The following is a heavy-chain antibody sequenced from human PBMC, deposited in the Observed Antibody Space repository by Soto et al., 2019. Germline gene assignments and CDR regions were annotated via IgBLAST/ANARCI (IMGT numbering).Heavy chain of an antibody. CDR1: GFTFSTYE. J-gene: IGHJ4*02. CDR3: VRDTMRASAAASLDS. V-gene: IGHV3-48*03. D-gene: IGHD6-13*01. CDR2: ISVSGNII. Sequence: EVQLVESGGGLVQPGGSLRLSCAASGFTFSTYEFNWVRQAPGRGLEWISYISVSGNIIKYADSVKGRFTISRDNAENSLQLHMSSLRVDDTAVHFFVRDTMRASAAASLDSGGQGTQVIVSS.